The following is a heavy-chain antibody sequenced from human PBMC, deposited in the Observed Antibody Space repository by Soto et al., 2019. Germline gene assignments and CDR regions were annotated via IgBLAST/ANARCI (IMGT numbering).Heavy chain of an antibody. CDR3: ANGRARTGTTLAC. CDR2: ISGSGGST. CDR1: GFTFSSYA. D-gene: IGHD1-7*01. V-gene: IGHV3-23*01. J-gene: IGHJ4*02. Sequence: EVQLLESGGGLVQPGGSLRLSCAASGFTFSSYAMSWVRQAPGKGLEWVSAISGSGGSTYYADSVKGRFTISRDNAKNTLYLQMNGLRAEDTAVYYCANGRARTGTTLACWGQGTLVTVSS.